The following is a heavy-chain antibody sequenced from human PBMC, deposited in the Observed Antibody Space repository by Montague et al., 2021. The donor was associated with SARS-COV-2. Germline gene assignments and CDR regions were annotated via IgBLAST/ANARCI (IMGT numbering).Heavy chain of an antibody. Sequence: SLRLSCAASGFTLYAYWMNWARPAPGKGLEWVSNINYDGSETYYVGSVKGRFTISRDNANNALHLQMNNLRAADTAVYFCARNPHRTYFYGSGIYLLNHSFDYWGPGTLVTVSS. V-gene: IGHV3-7*01. CDR1: GFTLYAYW. J-gene: IGHJ4*02. CDR2: INYDGSET. CDR3: ARNPHRTYFYGSGIYLLNHSFDY. D-gene: IGHD3-10*01.